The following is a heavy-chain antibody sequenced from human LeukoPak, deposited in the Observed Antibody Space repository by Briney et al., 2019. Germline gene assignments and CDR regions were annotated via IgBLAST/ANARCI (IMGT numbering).Heavy chain of an antibody. V-gene: IGHV4-38-2*01. Sequence: SETLSLTCAVSGYSISSGYYWSWIRPPPGKGLQWIGSIFQRGYSYYNPSLKSRVTISVDTSRNQFSLKLSSVTAADTAVYYCAGDKETTGNGRPNWFDPWGQGTLVTVSS. D-gene: IGHD1-1*01. CDR1: GYSISSGYY. J-gene: IGHJ5*02. CDR2: IFQRGYS. CDR3: AGDKETTGNGRPNWFDP.